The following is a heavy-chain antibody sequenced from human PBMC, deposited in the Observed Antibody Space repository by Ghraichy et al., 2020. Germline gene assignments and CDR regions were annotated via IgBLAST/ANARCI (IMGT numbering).Heavy chain of an antibody. CDR3: ARIGGFIVTTIESANGMDV. J-gene: IGHJ6*02. V-gene: IGHV1-69*02. CDR1: GGTFSSFP. Sequence: SVKVSCKTSGGTFSSFPISWVRQAPGQGLEWMGRIIPVVDIVNYEQKFQGRVTITADKSTSTAYMQLSSLRSEDTAVYYCARIGGFIVTTIESANGMDVWGQGTTVTVSS. D-gene: IGHD5-12*01. CDR2: IIPVVDIV.